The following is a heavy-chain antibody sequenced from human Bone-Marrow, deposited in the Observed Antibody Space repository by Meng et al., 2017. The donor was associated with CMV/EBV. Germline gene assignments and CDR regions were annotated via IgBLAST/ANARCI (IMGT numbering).Heavy chain of an antibody. V-gene: IGHV3-21*04. CDR1: GFSFSRHS. D-gene: IGHD3-3*01. CDR3: AKEDITIFGVAPIDY. CDR2: ISGSGDYI. J-gene: IGHJ4*02. Sequence: GESLKISCAASGFSFSRHSMNWVRQAPGKGLEWVSSISGSGDYIYYADSVKGRFTISRDNAKNSLYLQMNSLRADDTAVYYCAKEDITIFGVAPIDYWGQGTLVTVSS.